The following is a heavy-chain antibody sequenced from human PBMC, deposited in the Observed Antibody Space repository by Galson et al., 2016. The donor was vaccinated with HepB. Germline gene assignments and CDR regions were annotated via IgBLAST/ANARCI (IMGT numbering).Heavy chain of an antibody. J-gene: IGHJ5*01. CDR2: ISGDGRTI. D-gene: IGHD6-19*01. V-gene: IGHV3-11*01. CDR1: GFTFSYYY. CDR3: ARMFPWYSSGWYVRGDGWFDS. Sequence: SLRLSCAASGFTFSYYYMSWIRQAPGKGLEWVSYISGDGRTINYADSVKGRFTSSRDNAANSLYLHLNSLTGEDPAVYYCARMFPWYSSGWYVRGDGWFDSWGQGTLVTVSS.